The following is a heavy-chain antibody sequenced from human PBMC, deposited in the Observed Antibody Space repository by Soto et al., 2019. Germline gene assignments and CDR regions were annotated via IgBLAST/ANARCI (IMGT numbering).Heavy chain of an antibody. D-gene: IGHD3-22*01. Sequence: QVQLVQSGAEVKKPGASVKVSCKASGYTFTSYAMHWVRQAPGQRLEWMGWINAGNGNTKYSQKFQGRVTNTRDTSASTAYMELTSLRSADTAVYYCARSSGYYYVAYGGQGTLFTVSS. CDR1: GYTFTSYA. J-gene: IGHJ4*02. CDR3: ARSSGYYYVAY. CDR2: INAGNGNT. V-gene: IGHV1-3*01.